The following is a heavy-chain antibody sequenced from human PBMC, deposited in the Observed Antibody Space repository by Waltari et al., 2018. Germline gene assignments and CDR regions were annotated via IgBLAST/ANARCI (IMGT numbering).Heavy chain of an antibody. Sequence: QVQLVQSGAEVKKPGASVKVSCKASGYNFIDYYLHWVRQAPGQGLEWMGRINPKSGGKNFAQKFQDRVTMTGDTSISTAYMELTSLTSDDTAVYFCARGQYSTLYDMDVWGQGTTVTVSS. CDR3: ARGQYSTLYDMDV. CDR2: INPKSGGK. D-gene: IGHD2-15*01. J-gene: IGHJ6*02. V-gene: IGHV1-2*06. CDR1: GYNFIDYY.